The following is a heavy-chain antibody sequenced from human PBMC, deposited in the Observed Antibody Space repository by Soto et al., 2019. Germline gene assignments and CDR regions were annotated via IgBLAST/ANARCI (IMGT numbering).Heavy chain of an antibody. CDR3: ARNTERTTMILFDP. Sequence: SVKVSCKACGGTFISYSISWVRQPAGQGLEWMGGIIPIFGTANYAQKFQGRVTITADESTSTAYMELSSLRSEDTAVYYCARNTERTTMILFDPRGQRTLVPVS. D-gene: IGHD3-22*01. CDR1: GGTFISYS. J-gene: IGHJ5*02. V-gene: IGHV1-69*13. CDR2: IIPIFGTA.